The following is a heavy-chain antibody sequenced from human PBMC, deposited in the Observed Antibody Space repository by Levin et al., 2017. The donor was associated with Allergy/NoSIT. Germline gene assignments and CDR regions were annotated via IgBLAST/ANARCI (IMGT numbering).Heavy chain of an antibody. D-gene: IGHD5-18*01. V-gene: IGHV4-31*03. CDR2: IYYSGTT. Sequence: PSETLSLTCTVSGGSVSSGGFYWSWIRRHPGKGLEWIGYIYYSGTTYYNPSLKSRITISVDTSKNQFSLHLSSVTAADTAVYYCAKSQRYTYGVFDYWAQGTLVTVSS. CDR1: GGSVSSGGFY. J-gene: IGHJ4*02. CDR3: AKSQRYTYGVFDY.